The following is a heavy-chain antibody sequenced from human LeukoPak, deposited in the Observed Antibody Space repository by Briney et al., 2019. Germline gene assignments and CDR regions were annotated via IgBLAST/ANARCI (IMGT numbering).Heavy chain of an antibody. V-gene: IGHV4-61*02. D-gene: IGHD4-23*01. J-gene: IGHJ4*02. CDR3: ARVNDYGGSHFDY. CDR2: IYNSGST. CDR1: GGSISRGSYY. Sequence: PSQTLSLTCSVSGGSISRGSYYWNWIRQPAGKGLEWMGRIYNSGSTNYNPSLKSRVTISTDMSKNQFSLKLTSVTAADTAVYYCARVNDYGGSHFDYWGQGTLVTVSS.